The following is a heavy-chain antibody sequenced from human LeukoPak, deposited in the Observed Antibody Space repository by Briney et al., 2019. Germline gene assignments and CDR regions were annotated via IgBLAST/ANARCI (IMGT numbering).Heavy chain of an antibody. J-gene: IGHJ4*02. CDR2: INPNSGGT. Sequence: GASVKVSCKASGYTFTGYYMHWVRQAPGQGLECMGWINPNSGGTNYAPKFQGRVTMTRDTSISTAYMELSRLRSDDTAVYYCARSPWSYDSSGYYYFYWGQGTLVTVSS. V-gene: IGHV1-2*02. CDR3: ARSPWSYDSSGYYYFY. CDR1: GYTFTGYY. D-gene: IGHD3-22*01.